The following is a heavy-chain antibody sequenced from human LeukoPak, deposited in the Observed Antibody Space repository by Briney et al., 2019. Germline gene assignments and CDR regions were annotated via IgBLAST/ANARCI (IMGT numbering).Heavy chain of an antibody. D-gene: IGHD3-9*01. CDR3: ARDLELRYFDWLSGSRGMDV. CDR2: IMPDISES. CDR1: GYSFISNH. Sequence: ASVKVSCKASGYSFISNHIYWVRQAPGQGLELMGWIMPDISESRSAQNFQGRVTMTWDTSITSAYMELSSLTSDDTAVYYCARDLELRYFDWLSGSRGMDVWGQGTTVTVSS. J-gene: IGHJ6*02. V-gene: IGHV1-2*02.